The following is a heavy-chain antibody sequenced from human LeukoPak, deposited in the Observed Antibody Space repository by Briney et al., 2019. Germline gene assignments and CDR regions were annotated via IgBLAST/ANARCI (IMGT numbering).Heavy chain of an antibody. D-gene: IGHD6-19*01. CDR2: ISGDGGST. V-gene: IGHV3-43*02. CDR3: ARESETSGWYDY. CDR1: VFFFDNYA. J-gene: IGHJ4*02. Sequence: SEGSLRLSCAAPVFFFDNYAIHWVRQAPGKGLEWVSLISGDGGSTFYADSVRGRFTISRDNTRKSLSLQMSSLRSEDTALYYCARESETSGWYDYGGQGTLVTVSS.